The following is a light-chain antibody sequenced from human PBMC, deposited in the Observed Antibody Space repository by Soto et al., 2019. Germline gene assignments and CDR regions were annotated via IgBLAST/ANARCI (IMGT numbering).Light chain of an antibody. Sequence: QLVLTQSPSASASLGASVKLTCTLSIGHSDYAIAWHQQQPGKGPRYLMKLNSDGSHFKGDGIPDRFSGSSSGAERYLTISSLQSEDEADYYCQTWGTGIVIFGGGTKLTVL. CDR2: LNSDGSH. CDR1: IGHSDYA. J-gene: IGLJ2*01. V-gene: IGLV4-69*01. CDR3: QTWGTGIVI.